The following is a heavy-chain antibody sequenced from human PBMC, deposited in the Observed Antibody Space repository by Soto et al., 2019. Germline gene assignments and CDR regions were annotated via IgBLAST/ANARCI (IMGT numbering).Heavy chain of an antibody. CDR3: ARSILGAMDF. D-gene: IGHD3-3*01. V-gene: IGHV4-39*01. Sequence: QLQLQELGPGLVKPSETLSLTCTVSGGSISSSSYHWGWIRQPPGKGLEWIGSIYYSGTTYYNPSLKSRITITVDTPTNQFSLQLSSVTAADTAVYYYARSILGAMDFWGQGTLVTVSS. CDR1: GGSISSSSYH. J-gene: IGHJ4*02. CDR2: IYYSGTT.